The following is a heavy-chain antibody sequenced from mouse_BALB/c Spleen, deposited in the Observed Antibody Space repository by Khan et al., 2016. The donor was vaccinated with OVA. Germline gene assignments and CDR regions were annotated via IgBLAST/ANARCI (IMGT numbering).Heavy chain of an antibody. CDR3: ARWNYYEYYMDY. J-gene: IGHJ2*01. CDR2: ISYSGGT. CDR1: GYSITSGYA. Sequence: EVQLQESGPGLVKPSQSLSLTCTVTGYSITSGYAWNWIRQFPGNKLEWMGYISYSGGTSYNPSLKSRISITRDTSKNQFFLQLNSVTTEDTATYCCARWNYYEYYMDYWGQGTPLTVSS. V-gene: IGHV3-2*02. D-gene: IGHD1-1*01.